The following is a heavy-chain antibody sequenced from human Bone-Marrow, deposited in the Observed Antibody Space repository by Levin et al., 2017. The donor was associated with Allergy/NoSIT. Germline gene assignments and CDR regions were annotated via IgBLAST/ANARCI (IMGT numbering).Heavy chain of an antibody. D-gene: IGHD3-3*01. CDR3: AKGLKDYDFWSGNDAFDI. CDR1: GFSFTTYA. J-gene: IGHJ3*02. Sequence: GGSLRLSCEASGFSFTTYAMHWVRQAPGKGLEWVAVISYDGYNKYYVDAVKGRFTISREKSKTTLYLQMNSLRAEDTAAYYCAKGLKDYDFWSGNDAFDIWGQGTMVTVSS. V-gene: IGHV3-30*18. CDR2: ISYDGYNK.